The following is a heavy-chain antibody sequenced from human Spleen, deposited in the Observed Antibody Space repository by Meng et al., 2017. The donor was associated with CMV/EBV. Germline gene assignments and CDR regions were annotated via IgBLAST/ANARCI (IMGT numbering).Heavy chain of an antibody. V-gene: IGHV3-23*01. CDR1: GFTFSSYS. Sequence: GESLKISCAASGFTFSSYSMNWVRQAPGKGLEWVSSINEGGAEKYSADSVKGRFTISRDNFKNTLFLQMNSLRAEDTAIYYCAKHSGAIIEAFDMWGQGTTVTVSS. J-gene: IGHJ3*02. CDR2: INEGGAEK. D-gene: IGHD1-26*01. CDR3: AKHSGAIIEAFDM.